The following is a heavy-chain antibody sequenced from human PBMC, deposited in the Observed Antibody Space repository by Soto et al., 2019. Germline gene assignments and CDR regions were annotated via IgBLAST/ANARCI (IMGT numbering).Heavy chain of an antibody. D-gene: IGHD6-6*01. CDR3: ARGRPTEYSSSATPSDY. V-gene: IGHV4-34*01. J-gene: IGHJ4*02. CDR2: INHSGST. Sequence: PSETLSLTCAVYGGSFSGYYWSWIRQPPGKGLEWIGEINHSGSTNYNPSLKSRVTISVDTSKNQFSLKLSSVTAADTAVYYCARGRPTEYSSSATPSDYLREGTLVTVS. CDR1: GGSFSGYY.